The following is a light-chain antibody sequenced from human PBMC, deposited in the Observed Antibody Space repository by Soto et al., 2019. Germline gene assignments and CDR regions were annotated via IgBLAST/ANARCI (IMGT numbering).Light chain of an antibody. CDR2: KAS. V-gene: IGKV1-5*03. Sequence: DIQMTQSPSTLSASVGDRVTITCRASQSISSWLAWYQQKPGKAPKLLIYKASSLESGVPSRFSGSGSGTEFTLTISSLQPDDFATYYCQQSYSSPWTFGQGTKVDI. CDR1: QSISSW. CDR3: QQSYSSPWT. J-gene: IGKJ1*01.